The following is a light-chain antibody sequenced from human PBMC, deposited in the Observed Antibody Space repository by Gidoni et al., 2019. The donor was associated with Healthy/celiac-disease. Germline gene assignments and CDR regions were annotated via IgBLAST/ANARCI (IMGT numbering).Light chain of an antibody. V-gene: IGKV1-5*01. CDR1: QSISSW. CDR3: QRYESFRGT. Sequence: DIQMTQSPSTLSASVGDRVTITCRASQSISSWLAWYQQKPGKAPKLLIYNASSLESGVPSRFSGGGSETEFTLTIRGLQPDDFATYYSQRYESFRGTFGQGTKVEIK. CDR2: NAS. J-gene: IGKJ1*01.